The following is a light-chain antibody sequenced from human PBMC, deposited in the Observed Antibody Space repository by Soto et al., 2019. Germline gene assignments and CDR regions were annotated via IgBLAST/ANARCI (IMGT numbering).Light chain of an antibody. J-gene: IGLJ1*01. CDR2: EVN. CDR1: SXDVGDYNY. V-gene: IGLV2-14*01. CDR3: SSYTSSSTYV. Sequence: QSALTQPASVSGSPGQSLTISCTGASXDVGDYNYVSWYQHHPGKAPKLLIYEVNNRPSGVSDRFSGSKSGNVASLTISWLQAEDEADYYCSSYTSSSTYVFGTGTKVTVL.